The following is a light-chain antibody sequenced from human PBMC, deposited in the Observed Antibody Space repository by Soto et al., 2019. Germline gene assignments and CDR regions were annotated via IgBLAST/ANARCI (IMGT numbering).Light chain of an antibody. Sequence: QSALTQPRSVSGSPGQSVTISCTGTSSDVGGFNYVSWYQQLPGKAPKLMIHDVTKRPSGVPDRFSGSKSGNTASLTISGLQAEDETDYYCCSYAGTYTFVFGGGTKVTVL. CDR2: DVT. V-gene: IGLV2-11*01. CDR1: SSDVGGFNY. J-gene: IGLJ2*01. CDR3: CSYAGTYTFV.